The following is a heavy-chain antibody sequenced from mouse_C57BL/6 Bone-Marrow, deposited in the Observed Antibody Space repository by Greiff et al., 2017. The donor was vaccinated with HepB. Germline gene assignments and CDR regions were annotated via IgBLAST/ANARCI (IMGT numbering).Heavy chain of an antibody. CDR1: GYAFSSYW. Sequence: VKLMESGAELVKPGASVKISCKASGYAFSSYWMNWVKQRPGKGLEWIGQIYPGDGDTNYNGKFKGKATLTADKSSSTAYMQLSSLTSEDSAVYFCAVLRRGYFDVWGTGTTVTVSS. CDR3: AVLRRGYFDV. D-gene: IGHD1-2*01. V-gene: IGHV1-80*01. J-gene: IGHJ1*03. CDR2: IYPGDGDT.